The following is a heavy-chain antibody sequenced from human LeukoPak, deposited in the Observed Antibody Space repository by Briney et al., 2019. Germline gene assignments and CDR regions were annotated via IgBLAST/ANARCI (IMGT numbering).Heavy chain of an antibody. Sequence: SVKVSCKASGGTFSSYAISWVRQAPGQGLEWMGRIIPIFGTANYAQKFQGRVTITTDESTSTAYMELSSLRSEDTAVYHCARGGSSGFDYWGQGTLVTVSS. CDR3: ARGGSSGFDY. CDR2: IIPIFGTA. J-gene: IGHJ4*02. V-gene: IGHV1-69*05. CDR1: GGTFSSYA. D-gene: IGHD3-22*01.